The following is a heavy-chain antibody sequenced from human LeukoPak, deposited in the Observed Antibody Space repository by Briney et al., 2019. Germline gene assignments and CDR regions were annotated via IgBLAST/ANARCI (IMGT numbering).Heavy chain of an antibody. D-gene: IGHD1-26*01. CDR3: ARGRFLVGARNWFDP. J-gene: IGHJ5*02. CDR1: GYTFTSYG. V-gene: IGHV1-18*01. Sequence: VKVSCKASGYTFTSYGISWVRQAPGQGLEWMGWISAYNGNTNYAQKLQGRVTMTTDTSTSTAYMELRSLRSEDTAVYYCARGRFLVGARNWFDPWGQGTLVTVSS. CDR2: ISAYNGNT.